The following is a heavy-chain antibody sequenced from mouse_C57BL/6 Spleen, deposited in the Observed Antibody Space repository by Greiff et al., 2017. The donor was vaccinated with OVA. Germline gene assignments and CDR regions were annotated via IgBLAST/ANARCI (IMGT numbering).Heavy chain of an antibody. V-gene: IGHV6-3*01. CDR2: IRLKSDNYAT. Sequence: EVMLVESGGGLVQPGGSMKLSCVASGFTFSNYWMNWVRQSPEKGLEWVAQIRLKSDNYATHYAESVKGRFTISRDDSKSSVYLQMNNLRAEDTGIYYCTVLPTVVATDYWGQGTTLTVSS. CDR3: TVLPTVVATDY. J-gene: IGHJ2*01. CDR1: GFTFSNYW. D-gene: IGHD1-1*01.